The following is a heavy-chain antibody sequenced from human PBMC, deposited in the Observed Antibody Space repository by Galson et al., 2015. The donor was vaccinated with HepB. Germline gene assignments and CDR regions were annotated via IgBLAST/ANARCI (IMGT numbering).Heavy chain of an antibody. CDR2: INPSGGST. V-gene: IGHV1-46*04. CDR3: AREDYYGSGSSPVAGMDV. J-gene: IGHJ6*02. D-gene: IGHD3-10*01. Sequence: SVKVSCKASGYTFTSYYMHWVRQAPGQGLEWMGIINPSGGSTSYAQKLQGRVTMTRDTSTSTVYMELSSLRSEDTAVYYCAREDYYGSGSSPVAGMDVWGQGTTVTVSS. CDR1: GYTFTSYY.